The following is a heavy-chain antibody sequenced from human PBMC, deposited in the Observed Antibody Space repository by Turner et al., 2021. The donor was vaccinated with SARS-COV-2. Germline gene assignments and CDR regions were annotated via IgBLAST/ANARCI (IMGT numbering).Heavy chain of an antibody. CDR2: ISDDGSSA. CDR1: GFTFSDHW. V-gene: IGHV3-74*01. J-gene: IGHJ4*02. D-gene: IGHD6-13*01. Sequence: VQLVESGGDFVHPGGSLRLSCVGSGFTFSDHWRHWVRQGPGKGLVWVSRISDDGSSASYGGSVRGRFTVSRDNAKNTLYLQMNSLRPDDTGVYYCTRRGIAAAGNDYWGQGTLVTVSS. CDR3: TRRGIAAAGNDY.